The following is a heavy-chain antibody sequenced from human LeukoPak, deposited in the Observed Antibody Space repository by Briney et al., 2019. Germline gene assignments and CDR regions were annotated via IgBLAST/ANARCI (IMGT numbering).Heavy chain of an antibody. Sequence: PGGSLRLSCAASGFTFSSYRMNWVRKAPGKGLEWVSSIIISSSYIYYADSVKGRFTISRDNAKNSLYLQMNSLRAEDTAVYYCARARSYYYGSGSPVDYWGQGTLVTVSS. CDR2: IIISSSYI. CDR3: ARARSYYYGSGSPVDY. D-gene: IGHD3-10*01. CDR1: GFTFSSYR. V-gene: IGHV3-21*01. J-gene: IGHJ4*02.